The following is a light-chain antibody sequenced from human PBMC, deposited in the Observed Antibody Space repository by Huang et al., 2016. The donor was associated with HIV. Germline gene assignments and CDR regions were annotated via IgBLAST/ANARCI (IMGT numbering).Light chain of an antibody. CDR1: QDIGNY. Sequence: DIQMTQSPSSLSASVGDRVTITCQASQDIGNYLNWYRQKPGRAPELLIYDAFNLETGVPSRFSGSGAGADFTVTISSLQPEDSATYYCQQYHNLPYTFGQGTKLEIK. CDR2: DAF. CDR3: QQYHNLPYT. J-gene: IGKJ2*01. V-gene: IGKV1-33*01.